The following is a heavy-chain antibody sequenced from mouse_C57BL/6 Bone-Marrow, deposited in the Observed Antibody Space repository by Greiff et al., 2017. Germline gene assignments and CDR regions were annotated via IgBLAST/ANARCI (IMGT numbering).Heavy chain of an antibody. CDR3: ARRGYYALYYFDY. V-gene: IGHV5-6*02. CDR2: ISSGGSYT. CDR1: GFTFSSYG. D-gene: IGHD2-3*01. Sequence: DVMLVESGGDLVKPGGSLKLSCAASGFTFSSYGMSWVRQTPDKRLEWVATISSGGSYTYYQDSVKGRFTISRDNAKNTLYLQMSSLKSEDTAMYYCARRGYYALYYFDYWGQGTTLTVSS. J-gene: IGHJ2*01.